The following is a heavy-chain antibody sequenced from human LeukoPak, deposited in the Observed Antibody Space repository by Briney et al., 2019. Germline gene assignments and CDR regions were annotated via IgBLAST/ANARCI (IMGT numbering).Heavy chain of an antibody. J-gene: IGHJ5*02. CDR2: IYYSGST. CDR1: GGSISSTSYY. Sequence: SETLSLTCTVSGGSISSTSYYWGWIRQPPGKGLEWIGSIYYSGSTYYNPSLKSRVTISVDTSKTQFSLKLSSVTAADTAVYYCARGSGSLSLLLTNWFDPWGRGTLVTVSS. CDR3: ARGSGSLSLLLTNWFDP. D-gene: IGHD3-10*01. V-gene: IGHV4-39*01.